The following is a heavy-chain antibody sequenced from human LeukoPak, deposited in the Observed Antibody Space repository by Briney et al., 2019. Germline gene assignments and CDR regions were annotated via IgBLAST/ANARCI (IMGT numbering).Heavy chain of an antibody. Sequence: GGSRTLASPAYGFTFSSYAMSWIRQAPGKWLEWVSATSGSGGSTYYADFGKGRFIIPRDNSKNTVYLQMNSLSAVDTAVYYCAKALSRFGEFTLPYGMDVWCQGATVTVSS. D-gene: IGHD3-10*01. CDR1: GFTFSSYA. V-gene: IGHV3-23*01. CDR2: TSGSGGST. CDR3: AKALSRFGEFTLPYGMDV. J-gene: IGHJ6*02.